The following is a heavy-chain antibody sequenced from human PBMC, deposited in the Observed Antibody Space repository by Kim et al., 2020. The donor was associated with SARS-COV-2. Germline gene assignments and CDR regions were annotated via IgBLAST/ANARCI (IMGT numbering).Heavy chain of an antibody. V-gene: IGHV3-74*01. CDR3: ASFGFDWLSSL. CDR1: GFSFSSHW. CDR2: INTDGSYT. J-gene: IGHJ4*02. Sequence: GGSLRLSCVASGFSFSSHWVHWVRQAPGKGLVWVSRINTDGSYTGYVDAVRGRFTMSRDNARNTLYLQMNSLRAEDTAVYYCASFGFDWLSSLWGRGTLVTVSS. D-gene: IGHD3-9*01.